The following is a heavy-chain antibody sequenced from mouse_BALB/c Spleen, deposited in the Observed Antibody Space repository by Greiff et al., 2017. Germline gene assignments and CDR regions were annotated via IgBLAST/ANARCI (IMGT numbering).Heavy chain of an antibody. D-gene: IGHD1-2*01. V-gene: IGHV5-6-5*01. J-gene: IGHJ3*01. CDR2: ISSGGST. Sequence: DVMLVESGGGLVKPGGSLKLSCAASGFTFSSYAMSWVRQTPEKRLEWVASISSGGSTYYPDSVKGRFTISRDNARNILYLQMSSLRSEDTAMYYCARGEDYYGYWFAYWGQGTLVTVSA. CDR3: ARGEDYYGYWFAY. CDR1: GFTFSSYA.